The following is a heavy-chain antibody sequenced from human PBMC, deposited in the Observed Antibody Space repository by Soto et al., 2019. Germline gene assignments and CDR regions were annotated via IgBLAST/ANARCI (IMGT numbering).Heavy chain of an antibody. J-gene: IGHJ5*02. D-gene: IGHD3-10*01. V-gene: IGHV6-1*01. CDR3: ARGGVTLVRGVTSYNWFDP. Sequence: PSQTLSLTCVISGDIVSSKSATWNWIRQSPSRGLEWLGRTYYRSKWFFDYAVSVKSRININPDTSKNQFSLHLNSVTPEETALYYCARGGVTLVRGVTSYNWFDPWGQGTRVTASS. CDR2: TYYRSKWFF. CDR1: GDIVSSKSAT.